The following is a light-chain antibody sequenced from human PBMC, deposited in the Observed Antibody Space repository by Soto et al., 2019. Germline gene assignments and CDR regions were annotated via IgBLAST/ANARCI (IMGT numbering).Light chain of an antibody. CDR1: SSNIGNNP. J-gene: IGLJ3*02. Sequence: QSVLTQPPSVSEAPRQRVTISCSGSSSNIGNNPVNWYQQLPGKAPKLLIYYDDLLPSGVSDRFSGSKSGTSASLAISGRQSEDEADYYCAAWDDSLNGPVFGGGTKVTVL. CDR2: YDD. CDR3: AAWDDSLNGPV. V-gene: IGLV1-36*01.